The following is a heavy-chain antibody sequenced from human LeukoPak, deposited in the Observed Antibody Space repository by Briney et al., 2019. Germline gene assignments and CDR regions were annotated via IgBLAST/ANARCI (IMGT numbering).Heavy chain of an antibody. CDR1: GGTFSSYA. D-gene: IGHD4-17*01. V-gene: IGHV1-69*05. Sequence: SVKVSCKASGGTFSSYAISWVRQAPGQGLEWMGRIIPIFGTANYAQKFQGRVTITTDESTSTAYMELSSLRSEDTAVYYCASHDYGDYYFDYWGQGTLVTVPS. CDR3: ASHDYGDYYFDY. J-gene: IGHJ4*02. CDR2: IIPIFGTA.